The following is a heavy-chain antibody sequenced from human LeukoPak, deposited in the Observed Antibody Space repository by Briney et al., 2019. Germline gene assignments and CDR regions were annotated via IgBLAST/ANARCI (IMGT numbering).Heavy chain of an antibody. CDR2: IIPIFGTA. CDR3: ARFRYDSSGYTYYFDY. Sequence: SVKVSCKGSGYTFTGYYMHWVRQAPGQGLEWMGGIIPIFGTANYAQKFQGRVTITADESTSTAYMELSSLRSEDTAVYYCARFRYDSSGYTYYFDYWGQGTLVTVSS. CDR1: GYTFTGYY. J-gene: IGHJ4*02. V-gene: IGHV1-69*13. D-gene: IGHD3-22*01.